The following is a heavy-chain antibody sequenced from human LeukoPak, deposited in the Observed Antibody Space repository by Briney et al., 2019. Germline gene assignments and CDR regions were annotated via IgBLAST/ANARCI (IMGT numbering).Heavy chain of an antibody. CDR3: AMKAVPRPRLHDAFDF. CDR2: IYSGGST. CDR1: GFTVSSNY. J-gene: IGHJ3*01. V-gene: IGHV3-53*01. Sequence: GGSLRLSCAASGFTVSSNYMSWVRQAPGKGLEWDSVIYSGGSTYYADSVKGRFTISRDNSKNTLYLQMNSLRADDTAVYYCAMKAVPRPRLHDAFDFWGQGTVVSVSS. D-gene: IGHD5-24*01.